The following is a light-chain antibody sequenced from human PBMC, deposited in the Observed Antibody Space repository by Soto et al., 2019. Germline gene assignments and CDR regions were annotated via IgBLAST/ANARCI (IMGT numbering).Light chain of an antibody. J-gene: IGLJ2*01. V-gene: IGLV1-40*01. CDR3: QSYDNILSHVI. Sequence: QSVLTQPPSVSGAPGQRVTIPCTGSSSNIGSFYDVHWYQQLPGAVPKLLVYGDNNRPSGVPDRFSGSKSGTSASLAITGLQAEDEADYYCQSYDNILSHVIFGGGTKLTVL. CDR2: GDN. CDR1: SSNIGSFYD.